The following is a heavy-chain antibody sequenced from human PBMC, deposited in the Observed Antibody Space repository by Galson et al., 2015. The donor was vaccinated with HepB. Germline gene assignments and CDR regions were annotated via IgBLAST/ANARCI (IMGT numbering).Heavy chain of an antibody. J-gene: IGHJ3*02. CDR3: ARDRRWELPTNPDAFDI. CDR2: ISSSSSYT. CDR1: GFTVSSNY. D-gene: IGHD1-26*01. V-gene: IGHV3-11*05. Sequence: SLRLSCAASGFTVSSNYMSWIRQAPGKGLEWVSYISSSSSYTNYADSVKGRFTISRDNAKNSLYLQMNSLRAEDTAVYYCARDRRWELPTNPDAFDIWGQGTMVTVSS.